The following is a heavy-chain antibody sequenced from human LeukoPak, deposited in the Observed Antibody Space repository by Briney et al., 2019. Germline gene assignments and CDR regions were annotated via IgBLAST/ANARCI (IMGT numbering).Heavy chain of an antibody. D-gene: IGHD4-17*01. Sequence: GASVKVSCKASGYTFTSYHMHWVRQATGQGLEWMGWMNPNSGNTGYAQKFQGRVTMTRNTSISTAYMELSSLRSEDTAVYYCARFRGSLAVTTLTIDYYGMDVWGKGTTVTVSS. J-gene: IGHJ6*04. CDR3: ARFRGSLAVTTLTIDYYGMDV. CDR1: GYTFTSYH. CDR2: MNPNSGNT. V-gene: IGHV1-8*01.